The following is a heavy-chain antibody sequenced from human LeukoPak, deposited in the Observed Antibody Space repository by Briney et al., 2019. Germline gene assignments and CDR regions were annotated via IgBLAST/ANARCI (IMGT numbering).Heavy chain of an antibody. CDR3: ARVSHVVFAFDI. D-gene: IGHD2-8*02. V-gene: IGHV4-4*07. J-gene: IGHJ3*02. CDR1: GGPISSYY. CDR2: IYTSGST. Sequence: SETLSLTCTVSGGPISSYYWSWIRQPAGKGLEWIGRIYTSGSTNYNPSLKSRVTMSVDTSRNQFSLKLSSVTAADTAVYYCARVSHVVFAFDIWGQGTMVTVSS.